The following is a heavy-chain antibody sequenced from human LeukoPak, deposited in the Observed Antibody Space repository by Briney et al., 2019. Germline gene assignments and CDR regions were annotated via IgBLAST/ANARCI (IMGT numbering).Heavy chain of an antibody. Sequence: PSETLSLTCTVSGGSISSYYWSWIRQPPGKGLEWIGYIYYSGSTNYNPSLKSRVTISVDTSKNQFSLKLSSVTAAGTAVYYCARGVVSGWTPRANWFDPWGQGTLVTVSS. V-gene: IGHV4-59*01. J-gene: IGHJ5*02. CDR1: GGSISSYY. D-gene: IGHD6-19*01. CDR3: ARGVVSGWTPRANWFDP. CDR2: IYYSGST.